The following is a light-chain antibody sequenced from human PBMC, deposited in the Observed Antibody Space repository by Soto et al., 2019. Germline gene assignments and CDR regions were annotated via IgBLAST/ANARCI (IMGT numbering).Light chain of an antibody. Sequence: QSALTQSPSASASLGASVKLTCTLSSGHSSYAIAWHQLQPEKGPRYLMKLNSDGSHSKGDGIPDRFSGSSSGAERYLTISSLQSEDEADYYCQTWGTGNVVFGGGTQLTVL. CDR3: QTWGTGNVV. CDR2: LNSDGSH. V-gene: IGLV4-69*01. CDR1: SGHSSYA. J-gene: IGLJ2*01.